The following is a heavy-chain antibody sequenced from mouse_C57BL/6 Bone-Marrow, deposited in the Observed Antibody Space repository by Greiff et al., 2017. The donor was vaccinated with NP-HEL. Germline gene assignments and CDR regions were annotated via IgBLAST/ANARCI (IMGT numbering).Heavy chain of an antibody. V-gene: IGHV1-61*01. Sequence: QVQLQQPGAELVRPGSSVKLSCKASGYTFTSYWMDWVKQRPGQGLEWIGNIYPSDSETHYNQKFKDKATLTVDKSSSTAYMQLSSLTSEDSAVYYCARGSWTSVAYWGQGTLVTVSA. CDR3: ARGSWTSVAY. CDR1: GYTFTSYW. J-gene: IGHJ3*01. D-gene: IGHD2-10*02. CDR2: IYPSDSET.